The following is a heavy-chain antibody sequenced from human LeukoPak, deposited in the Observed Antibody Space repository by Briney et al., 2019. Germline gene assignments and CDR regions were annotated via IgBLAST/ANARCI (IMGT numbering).Heavy chain of an antibody. CDR3: ARDPNLDYFDY. CDR1: GYTFTDYY. V-gene: IGHV1-2*02. CDR2: IHPNSGGT. J-gene: IGHJ4*02. D-gene: IGHD1-1*01. Sequence: GASVKVSCKASGYTFTDYYLHWVRQAPGQGLEWMGWIHPNSGGTNYAQKFQGRVTMTRDTSISTAYMELSRLRSDDTAVYYCARDPNLDYFDYWGQGTLVTVSS.